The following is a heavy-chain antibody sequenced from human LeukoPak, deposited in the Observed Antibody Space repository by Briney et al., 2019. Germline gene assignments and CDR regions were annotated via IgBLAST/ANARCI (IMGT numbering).Heavy chain of an antibody. CDR2: ISSGGGRA. CDR1: GFTFNNYA. V-gene: IGHV3-23*01. CDR3: ASRLPAGLGVDY. D-gene: IGHD2-2*01. Sequence: PGGSLRLSCAASGFTFNNYAMSWVRQAPGKGLEWVSAISSGGGRAYYADSVKGRFTISRDNSKNTLYLQMNSLTAEDTAVYYCASRLPAGLGVDYWGQGNLVTVSS. J-gene: IGHJ4*02.